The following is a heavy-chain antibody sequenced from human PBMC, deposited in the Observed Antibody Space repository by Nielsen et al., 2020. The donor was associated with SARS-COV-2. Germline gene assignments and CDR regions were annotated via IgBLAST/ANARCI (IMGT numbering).Heavy chain of an antibody. CDR2: IYTDGST. V-gene: IGHV3-66*01. CDR3: ARDNWGRMDV. D-gene: IGHD7-27*01. J-gene: IGHJ6*02. CDR1: GFTISSSF. Sequence: GGSLRLSCGASGFTISSSFMSWVRQAAGKGLDWVSVIYTDGSTSHADSVKGRFTISRDNSKNTLHLQMNSLRAEDTAVYYCARDNWGRMDVWGQGTTVTVSS.